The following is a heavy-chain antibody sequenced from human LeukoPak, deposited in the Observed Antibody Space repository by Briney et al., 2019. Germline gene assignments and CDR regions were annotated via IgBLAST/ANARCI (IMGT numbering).Heavy chain of an antibody. J-gene: IGHJ4*02. CDR1: GGTFSSYA. V-gene: IGHV1-69*01. D-gene: IGHD3-3*01. CDR3: AREGGVTIFGVGRQNPKGFDY. Sequence: SVKVSCTASGGTFSSYAISWVRQAPGQGLEWMGGIIPIFGTANYAQKFQGRVTITADESTSTAYMELSSLRSEDTAVYYCAREGGVTIFGVGRQNPKGFDYWGQGTLVTVSS. CDR2: IIPIFGTA.